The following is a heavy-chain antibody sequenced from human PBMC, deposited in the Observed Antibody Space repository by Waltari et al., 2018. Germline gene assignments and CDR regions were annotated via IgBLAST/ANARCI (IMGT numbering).Heavy chain of an antibody. Sequence: QVQLVESGGGVVQPGRSLRLSCAASGFTFSRYAMHWVRQAPGKELEWVADTWSDQFNKHYVDSVKGRFIISRDNSENTLYLQMNSLRAEDTAVYYCAKDDSGSIDYWGQGTLVTVSS. D-gene: IGHD1-26*01. CDR3: AKDDSGSIDY. J-gene: IGHJ4*02. CDR1: GFTFSRYA. V-gene: IGHV3-33*06. CDR2: TWSDQFNK.